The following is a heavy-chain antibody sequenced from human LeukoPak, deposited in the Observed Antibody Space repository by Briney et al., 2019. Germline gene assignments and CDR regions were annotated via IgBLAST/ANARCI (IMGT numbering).Heavy chain of an antibody. J-gene: IGHJ4*02. CDR3: ARDRGYSYGRTNLDY. CDR2: IIPIFGIA. Sequence: SVKVSCKASGGTFSSYAISWVRQAPGQGLEWMGRIIPIFGIASYAQKFQGRVTITADKSTSTAYMELSSLRSEDTAVYYCARDRGYSYGRTNLDYWGQGTLVTVSS. D-gene: IGHD5-18*01. CDR1: GGTFSSYA. V-gene: IGHV1-69*04.